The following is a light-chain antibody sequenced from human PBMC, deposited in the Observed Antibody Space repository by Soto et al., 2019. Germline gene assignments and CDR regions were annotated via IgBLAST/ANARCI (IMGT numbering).Light chain of an antibody. CDR2: RDF. CDR1: KIGSKN. V-gene: IGLV3-9*01. Sequence: SYELTHHLSLSVALGQTARITCGGNKIGSKNVQWYQQKPGQAPVLVIYRDFNRPSGIPERFSGSNSGNTATLTISRAQAGDEADYYCQVWDSSAVFGTGTKVTVL. CDR3: QVWDSSAV. J-gene: IGLJ1*01.